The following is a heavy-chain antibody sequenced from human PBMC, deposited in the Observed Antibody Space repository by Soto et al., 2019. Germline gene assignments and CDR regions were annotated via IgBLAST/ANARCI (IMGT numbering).Heavy chain of an antibody. CDR1: GGSINNSNW. CDR2: IYHRGCT. Sequence: QVQLQESGPGLVKPSGTLSLTCAVSGGSINNSNWWSWVRQPPGKGLEWIGEIYHRGCTNYNLSLRRPVPMSLCKSKNQLSATLISATAAYAAVYCCSRHGGLRFLLVWGPGTTVTVSS. J-gene: IGHJ6*02. CDR3: SRHGGLRFLLV. V-gene: IGHV4-4*01. D-gene: IGHD3-3*01.